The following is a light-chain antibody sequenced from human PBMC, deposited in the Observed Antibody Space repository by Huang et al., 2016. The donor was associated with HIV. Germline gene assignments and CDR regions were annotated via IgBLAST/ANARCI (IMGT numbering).Light chain of an antibody. CDR3: QQSYSSLLS. J-gene: IGKJ4*01. V-gene: IGKV1-39*01. CDR1: QTITTY. CDR2: AAS. Sequence: DIQMTQSPSSLSASVGDRVIMTCRESQTITTYLNWYQQRPGKAPKLLIYAASSLQSGVPSRFSGSGSGTDFTLTISNLQPEDFATYYCQQSYSSLLSFGGGTKVAIK.